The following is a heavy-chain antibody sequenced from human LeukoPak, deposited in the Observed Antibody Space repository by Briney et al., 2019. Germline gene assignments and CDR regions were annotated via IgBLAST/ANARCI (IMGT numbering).Heavy chain of an antibody. Sequence: PGRSLRLSCAESGFTFSNNDMQCARQAPGKGLEWVAVIWFDGSNKFYADSVKGRFTISRDNSKNTLYLQMNSLRAEDTAVYYCASSAGALIDYWGQGTLVIVSS. CDR1: GFTFSNND. D-gene: IGHD6-19*01. CDR3: ASSAGALIDY. CDR2: IWFDGSNK. J-gene: IGHJ4*02. V-gene: IGHV3-33*01.